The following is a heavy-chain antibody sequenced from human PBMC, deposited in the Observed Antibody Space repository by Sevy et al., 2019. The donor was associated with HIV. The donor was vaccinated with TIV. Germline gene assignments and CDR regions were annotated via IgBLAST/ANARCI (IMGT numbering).Heavy chain of an antibody. D-gene: IGHD6-19*01. CDR1: GDSVSSNSAA. V-gene: IGHV6-1*01. CDR2: TYYRSKWYN. CDR3: ARTPPPGYIAVAVGWFDP. J-gene: IGHJ5*02. Sequence: KQSQTLSLTCAISGDSVSSNSAAWNWIRQSPSRGLEWLGRTYYRSKWYNDYAVSVKSRITINPDTSKNQFSLQLNSVTPEDTAVYYCARTPPPGYIAVAVGWFDPWGQGTLVTVSS.